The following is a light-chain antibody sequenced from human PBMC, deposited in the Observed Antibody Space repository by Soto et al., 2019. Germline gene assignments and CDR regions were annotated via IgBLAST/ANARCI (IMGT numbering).Light chain of an antibody. J-gene: IGKJ1*01. Sequence: EIVLTQSPATLSVSPGERATLSCRASQSIDTYLAWYQQKPGQAPRLLIYGASNRATGIPARFSGSGSGTEFTLTISSLQSEDFAVYYCQQYNNWPPRTFGQGTKVEIK. CDR1: QSIDTY. V-gene: IGKV3-15*01. CDR2: GAS. CDR3: QQYNNWPPRT.